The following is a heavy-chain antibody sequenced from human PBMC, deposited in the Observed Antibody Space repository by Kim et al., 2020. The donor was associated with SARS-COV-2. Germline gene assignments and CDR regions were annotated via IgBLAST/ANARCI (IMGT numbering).Heavy chain of an antibody. Sequence: SETLSLTCTVSGGSISSYYWSWIRQPPGMGLEWIGYIYYSGSTNYNPSLKSRVTISVDTSKNQFSLKLSSVTAADTAVYYCARDRLFGGWFDPWGQGTLVTVSS. J-gene: IGHJ5*02. CDR3: ARDRLFGGWFDP. CDR1: GGSISSYY. CDR2: IYYSGST. D-gene: IGHD2-15*01. V-gene: IGHV4-59*01.